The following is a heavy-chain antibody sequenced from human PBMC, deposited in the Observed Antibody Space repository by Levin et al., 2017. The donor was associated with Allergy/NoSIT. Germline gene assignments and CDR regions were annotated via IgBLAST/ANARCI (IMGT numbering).Heavy chain of an antibody. Sequence: GGSLRLSCKGSGYSFTSYWITWVRQMPGKGLEWMGSIDPSDSYTNYSPSFQGHVTISADKSITTSYLQWSSLNASDTAISYCARRDGYNSGWYWFDRWGQGTLVTVSS. V-gene: IGHV5-10-1*01. D-gene: IGHD6-19*01. CDR2: IDPSDSYT. J-gene: IGHJ5*02. CDR1: GYSFTSYW. CDR3: ARRDGYNSGWYWFDR.